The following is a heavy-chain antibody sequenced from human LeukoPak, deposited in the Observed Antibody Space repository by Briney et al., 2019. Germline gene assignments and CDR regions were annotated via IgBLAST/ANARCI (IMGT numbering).Heavy chain of an antibody. J-gene: IGHJ6*02. CDR2: ISSSSSYI. Sequence: PGGSLRLSCAASGFTFSSYSMNWVRQAPGKGLEWVSSISSSSSYIYYADSVKGRFTIFRDNAKNSMYLQMNSLRIEDTALYYCSKDISAGGLDVWGPGTPVTVSS. CDR1: GFTFSSYS. V-gene: IGHV3-21*04. CDR3: SKDISAGGLDV. D-gene: IGHD3-16*02.